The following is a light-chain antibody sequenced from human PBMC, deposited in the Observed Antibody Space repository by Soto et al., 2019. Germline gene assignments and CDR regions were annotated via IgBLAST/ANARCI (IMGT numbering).Light chain of an antibody. Sequence: EIVMTQSPATLSVSPGERASLSCRASQSVYRNLAWYQQKPGQAPRLLIFGPSTRATGVPGRFSGSGSGTEFTLTISCLQSEDFAVYYCQQYGSSGTFGQGTKVEIK. J-gene: IGKJ1*01. V-gene: IGKV3-15*01. CDR3: QQYGSSGT. CDR2: GPS. CDR1: QSVYRN.